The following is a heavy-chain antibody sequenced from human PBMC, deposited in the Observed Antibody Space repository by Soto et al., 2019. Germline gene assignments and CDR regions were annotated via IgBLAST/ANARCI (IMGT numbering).Heavy chain of an antibody. Sequence: QVQLVESGGGVVQPGRSLRLSCAASGFTFSTYAIHWVRQAPGKGLEWVAVISPNGRNTYYVDSVKGRFTISRDSAKKTGDLQMNSLRAEDTAVYFCAVHEMGELNYWGHGTLVTVAS. V-gene: IGHV3-30-3*01. CDR1: GFTFSTYA. D-gene: IGHD3-16*01. CDR2: ISPNGRNT. J-gene: IGHJ4*01. CDR3: AVHEMGELNY.